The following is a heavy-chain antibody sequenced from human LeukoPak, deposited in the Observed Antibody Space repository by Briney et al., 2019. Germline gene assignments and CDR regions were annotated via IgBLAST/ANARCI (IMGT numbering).Heavy chain of an antibody. CDR2: IYYSGST. CDR3: ARHQWVPAFDI. J-gene: IGHJ3*02. D-gene: IGHD1-26*01. CDR1: GESISGFY. Sequence: PSENLSLTCTVSGESISGFYWNWIRQPPGKGLEWIGYIYYSGSTNYNPSFKSRVTISIDTSKNQFSLRLSSVTAADTAVYYCARHQWVPAFDIWGQGTKVTVSS. V-gene: IGHV4-59*08.